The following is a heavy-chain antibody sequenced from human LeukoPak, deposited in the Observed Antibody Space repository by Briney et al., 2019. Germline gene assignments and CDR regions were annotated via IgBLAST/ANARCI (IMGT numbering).Heavy chain of an antibody. CDR2: IDTLGNT. V-gene: IGHV3-13*01. D-gene: IGHD1-7*01. J-gene: IGHJ6*02. Sequence: GGSLRLSCAASGFAFNTYDMHWVRQATGKGLDWVSAIDTLGNTYYSGSVEGRFTISREDAKNSLYLQMNSLRDGDTAVYYCIRIKTRKHQYGMDVWGQGTTVTVSS. CDR3: IRIKTRKHQYGMDV. CDR1: GFAFNTYD.